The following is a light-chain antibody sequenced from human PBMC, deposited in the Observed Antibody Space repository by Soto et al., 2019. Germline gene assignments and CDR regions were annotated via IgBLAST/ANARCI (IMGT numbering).Light chain of an antibody. CDR2: KAS. V-gene: IGKV1-5*03. J-gene: IGKJ1*01. CDR3: QQYNSYSWT. CDR1: QSISSW. Sequence: DIQITKSPSTLSASVGSRVTITCRASQSISSWLAWYQQKPGKAPKLLIYKASSLESGVPSRFSGSGSGTEFTLTISSLQPDDFATYYCQQYNSYSWTFGQGTKV.